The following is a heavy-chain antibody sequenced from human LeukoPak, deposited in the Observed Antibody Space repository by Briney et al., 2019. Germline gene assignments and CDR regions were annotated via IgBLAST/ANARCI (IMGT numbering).Heavy chain of an antibody. CDR3: ARRGTWSGSIALDY. Sequence: GRSLRLSCITSGFNFGDYGMSWVRQAPGKGLEWVSFIRSKAYGGTPEYAASVKGRFTISRDDSKSIAYLQMDSLKTEDTALYYCARRGTWSGSIALDYWGQGTLVTVSS. V-gene: IGHV3-49*04. J-gene: IGHJ4*02. CDR1: GFNFGDYG. CDR2: IRSKAYGGTP. D-gene: IGHD3-10*01.